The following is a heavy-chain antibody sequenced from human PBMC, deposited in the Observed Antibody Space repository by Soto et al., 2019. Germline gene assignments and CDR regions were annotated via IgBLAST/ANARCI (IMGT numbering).Heavy chain of an antibody. CDR3: ARRSSWYDYYYMDV. Sequence: GGSLRLSCAASGFTVSSNYMSWVRQAPGKGLEWVSVIYSGGSTYYADSVKGRFTISRDNSKNTLYLQMNSLRAEDTAVYYCARRSSWYDYYYMDVWGKGTTVTVSS. J-gene: IGHJ6*03. D-gene: IGHD6-13*01. CDR1: GFTVSSNY. V-gene: IGHV3-66*01. CDR2: IYSGGST.